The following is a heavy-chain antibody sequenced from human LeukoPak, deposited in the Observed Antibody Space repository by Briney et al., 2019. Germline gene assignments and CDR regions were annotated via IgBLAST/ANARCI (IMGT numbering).Heavy chain of an antibody. CDR3: ARDKAGRIDY. CDR2: IYYSGST. D-gene: IGHD6-25*01. V-gene: IGHV4-31*03. Sequence: SQTLSLPCTVSGGSISSGGYYWSWIRQHPRKGLEWIGYIYYSGSTYYNPSLKSRVTISVDTSKNQFSLKLSSVTAADTAVYYCARDKAGRIDYWGQGTLVTVSS. J-gene: IGHJ4*02. CDR1: GGSISSGGYY.